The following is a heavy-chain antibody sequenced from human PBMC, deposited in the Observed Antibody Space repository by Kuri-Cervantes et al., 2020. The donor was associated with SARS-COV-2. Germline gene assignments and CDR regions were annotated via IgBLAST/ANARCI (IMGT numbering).Heavy chain of an antibody. Sequence: SETLSLTCAVSDDSISRGYYWSWIRQSPGKGLVWIGEINHTGSTNYNPSLKSRVTISVGASKNQFSLKLNSVTAADTAVYYCARGTYTYYDFWRGPYFDYWGQGNLVTVSS. CDR1: DDSISRGYY. D-gene: IGHD3-3*01. J-gene: IGHJ4*02. CDR2: INHTGST. V-gene: IGHV4-34*01. CDR3: ARGTYTYYDFWRGPYFDY.